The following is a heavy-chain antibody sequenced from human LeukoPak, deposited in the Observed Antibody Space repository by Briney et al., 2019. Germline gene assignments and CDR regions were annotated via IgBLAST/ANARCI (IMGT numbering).Heavy chain of an antibody. J-gene: IGHJ4*02. D-gene: IGHD6-19*01. CDR2: MSHDGSNK. CDR3: AKLDSSGWSRPFDY. V-gene: IGHV3-30*18. Sequence: GRSLRLSCAASGFTFSSYAVHWVRQAPGKGLEWVAVMSHDGSNKYYGDSVKGRFTISRDSSKNTLYLQMNSLRAEDTAVYYCAKLDSSGWSRPFDYWGQGTLVTVSS. CDR1: GFTFSSYA.